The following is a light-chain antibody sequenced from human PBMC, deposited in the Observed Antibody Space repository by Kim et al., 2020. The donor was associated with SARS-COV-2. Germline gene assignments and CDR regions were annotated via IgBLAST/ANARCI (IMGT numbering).Light chain of an antibody. Sequence: GEGADTSGRGSKRIDSSDLAEYKRKAGKAPWLLIYGASSRASGIPDRFSGSGAGTDVTLTISRLGPEDFAAYYCQQYGSSPPWTFGQGTKVDIK. J-gene: IGKJ1*01. CDR3: QQYGSSPPWT. V-gene: IGKV3-20*01. CDR2: GAS. CDR1: KRIDSSD.